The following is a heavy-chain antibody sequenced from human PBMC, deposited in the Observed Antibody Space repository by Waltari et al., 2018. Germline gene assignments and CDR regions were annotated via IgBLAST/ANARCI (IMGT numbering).Heavy chain of an antibody. CDR3: ARDDNASGTYPD. J-gene: IGHJ4*02. Sequence: QVQLVQSGAEVKKTGSSVKISCKASGGSFGTYGITWVRQAPGQGLEWMGRIIPNFGMSKYSQKVQDRVTITADKSARTAYMELSNLKHEDTAVYFCARDDNASGTYPDWGQGTLVSVSS. D-gene: IGHD3-16*02. V-gene: IGHV1-69*04. CDR1: GGSFGTYG. CDR2: IIPNFGMS.